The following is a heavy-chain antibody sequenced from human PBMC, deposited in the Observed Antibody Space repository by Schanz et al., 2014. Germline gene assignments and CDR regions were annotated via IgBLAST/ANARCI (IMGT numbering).Heavy chain of an antibody. CDR2: FNDGGVNK. D-gene: IGHD6-13*01. Sequence: EVHLLESGGGLVPPGGSLRLSCAASGFSLDIFAVSWVRQAPGKGLEWVSSFNDGGVNKYYADSVKGRFTISSDNSKSTLYLQMSSLRAEDTAVYYCAKSQGSSFDSWGQGTLVTVSS. CDR3: AKSQGSSFDS. V-gene: IGHV3-23*01. J-gene: IGHJ4*02. CDR1: GFSLDIFA.